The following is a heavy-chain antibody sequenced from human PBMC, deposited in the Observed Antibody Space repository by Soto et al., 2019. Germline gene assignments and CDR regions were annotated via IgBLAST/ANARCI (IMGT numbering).Heavy chain of an antibody. CDR2: VYYTGST. D-gene: IGHD3-16*01. J-gene: IGHJ4*02. CDR3: ARTRMIESWIDY. CDR1: GSSISSYY. V-gene: IGHV4-59*01. Sequence: SETLSLTCNVSGSSISSYYWSWIRKPPGKGLEWIGYVYYTGSTLYNPSLKSRVSISVDMSKKELSLRLSSVTAADTAVYYCARTRMIESWIDYWGQGTPVTVSS.